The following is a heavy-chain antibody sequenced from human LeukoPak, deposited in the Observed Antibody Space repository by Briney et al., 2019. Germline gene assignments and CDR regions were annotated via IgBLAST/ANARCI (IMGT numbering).Heavy chain of an antibody. CDR2: IWYDGSNK. D-gene: IGHD1-26*01. J-gene: IGHJ4*02. Sequence: PGGSLRLSCAASGFTFSSYGMHWVRQAPGKGLEWVAVIWYDGSNKYYADSVKGRFTISRDNSKNTLYLQMNSLRAEDTAVYYCAKDQAGATFFDYWGQGTLVTVSS. V-gene: IGHV3-33*06. CDR1: GFTFSSYG. CDR3: AKDQAGATFFDY.